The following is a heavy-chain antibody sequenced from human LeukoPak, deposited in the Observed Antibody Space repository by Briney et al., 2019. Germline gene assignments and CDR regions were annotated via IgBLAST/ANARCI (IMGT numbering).Heavy chain of an antibody. CDR2: IFYSGNT. V-gene: IGHV4-59*08. CDR3: ARHGSVSSGALV. CDR1: GGSISSYY. D-gene: IGHD3-22*01. Sequence: PSVTLSLTCTVSGGSISSYYWSWIRQPPGKGLEWIGYIFYSGNTNYNPSLKSRVTISVDTSKNQFSLKLSSVTAADTAVYYCARHGSVSSGALVWGQGTLVTVSS. J-gene: IGHJ4*02.